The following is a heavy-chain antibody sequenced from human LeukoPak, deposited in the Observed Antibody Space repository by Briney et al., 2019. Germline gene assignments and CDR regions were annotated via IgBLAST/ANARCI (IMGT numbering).Heavy chain of an antibody. CDR1: GFIVSSNS. V-gene: IGHV3-66*01. J-gene: IGHJ4*02. CDR3: ASPLGDY. Sequence: GGSLRLSCTASGFIVSSNSMTWVRQAPGKGLEWVSVIYSGGSTYYADSVKRRFTISRDNSKNTLSLQMNSLRAEDTAVYYCASPLGDYGGQGILFTVSS. CDR2: IYSGGST.